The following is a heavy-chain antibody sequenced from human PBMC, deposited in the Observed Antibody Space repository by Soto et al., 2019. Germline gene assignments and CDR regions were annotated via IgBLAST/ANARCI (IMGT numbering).Heavy chain of an antibody. J-gene: IGHJ3*02. Sequence: GGSLRLSCAASGFTFSSYSMNWVRQAPGKGLEWVSYISSSSSTIYYADSVKGRFTISRDNAKNSLYLQMNSLRAEDTAVYYCARDARLDYGSGSDAFDIWGQGTIVTVSS. CDR2: ISSSSSTI. V-gene: IGHV3-48*04. D-gene: IGHD3-10*01. CDR3: ARDARLDYGSGSDAFDI. CDR1: GFTFSSYS.